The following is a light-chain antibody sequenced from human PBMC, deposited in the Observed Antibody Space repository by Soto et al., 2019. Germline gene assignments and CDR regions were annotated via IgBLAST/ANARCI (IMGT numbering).Light chain of an antibody. CDR2: DDS. Sequence: SYELTQPPSVSVAPGQTARITCGGNNIGSKNVHWYQQRPGQAPVLVVYDDSVRPSGIPERFSGSNSGDTATLTISRVEAGDEADYYCQVWESSSDHVVFGGGTKVTVL. V-gene: IGLV3-21*02. CDR1: NIGSKN. J-gene: IGLJ2*01. CDR3: QVWESSSDHVV.